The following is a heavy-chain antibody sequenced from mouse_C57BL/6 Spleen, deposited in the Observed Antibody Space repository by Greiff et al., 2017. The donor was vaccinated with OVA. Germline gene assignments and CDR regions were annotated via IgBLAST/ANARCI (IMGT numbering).Heavy chain of an antibody. CDR2: ISYDGSN. J-gene: IGHJ2*01. D-gene: IGHD1-1*01. CDR3: ARATDYYGSPYYFDY. CDR1: GYSITSGYY. V-gene: IGHV3-6*01. Sequence: VQLQQSGPGLVKPSQSLSLTCPVTGYSITSGYYWNWIRQFPGNKLEWMGYISYDGSNNYNPSLKNRISITRDTSRNQFFLKLNSVTTEDTATYYCARATDYYGSPYYFDYWGQGTTLTVSS.